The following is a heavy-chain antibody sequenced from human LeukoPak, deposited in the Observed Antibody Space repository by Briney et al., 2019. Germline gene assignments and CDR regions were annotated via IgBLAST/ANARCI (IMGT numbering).Heavy chain of an antibody. Sequence: PGESLRLSCATSGFTFSFYGMHWVRQAPGKGLEWVAFIRNDGSFTFYADSVQGRFSISRDNSKNTLFLQMNSLRADDTAVYSCAKASDQLPYSKFVFWGQGTLVTVSS. CDR3: AKASDQLPYSKFVF. J-gene: IGHJ4*02. V-gene: IGHV3-30*02. CDR1: GFTFSFYG. CDR2: IRNDGSFT. D-gene: IGHD2-15*01.